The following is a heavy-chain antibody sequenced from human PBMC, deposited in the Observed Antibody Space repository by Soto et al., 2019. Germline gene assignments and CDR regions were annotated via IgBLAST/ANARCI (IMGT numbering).Heavy chain of an antibody. CDR2: ISGDGTDT. J-gene: IGHJ4*02. CDR1: GFTFSSYA. CDR3: ATRPISNTGGTFEY. Sequence: EVQLLESGGGLGQPGGTLRLSCAASGFTFSSYAMSWVRQAPGKGLEWISSISGDGTDTHYADSVKGRFTISRDSSKRTLYLQMNALRAEDTAIYYCATRPISNTGGTFEYWGQGTLVTVSS. V-gene: IGHV3-23*01. D-gene: IGHD7-27*01.